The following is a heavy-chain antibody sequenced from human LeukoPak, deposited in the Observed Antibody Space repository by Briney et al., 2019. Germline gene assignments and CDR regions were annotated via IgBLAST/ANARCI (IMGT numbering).Heavy chain of an antibody. CDR2: IYYSGST. J-gene: IGHJ2*01. D-gene: IGHD4-11*01. Sequence: SETLSLTCTVSGGSISSSSYYWGWIRQPPGKGLEWIGSIYYSGSTYYNPSLKSRVTISVDTSKNQFSLKLSSVTAADTAVYYCATPVDYSDYWYFDLWGRGTLVTVSS. CDR1: GGSISSSSYY. CDR3: ATPVDYSDYWYFDL. V-gene: IGHV4-39*01.